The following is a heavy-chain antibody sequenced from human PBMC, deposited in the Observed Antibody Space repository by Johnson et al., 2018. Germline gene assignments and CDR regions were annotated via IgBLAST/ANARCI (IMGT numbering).Heavy chain of an antibody. CDR3: ARGVRGXVATNYYYEMDV. CDR1: GGSFSGYY. D-gene: IGHD5-12*01. CDR2: INHSGST. V-gene: IGHV4-34*01. Sequence: QVQLQQWGAGLLKPSETLSLTCAVYGGSFSGYYWSWVRQPPGKGLEWIGEINHSGSTNYNPSLKSRVTISVDTSKNQFSLKLSSVTAADTAVYYCARGVRGXVATNYYYEMDVW. J-gene: IGHJ6*01.